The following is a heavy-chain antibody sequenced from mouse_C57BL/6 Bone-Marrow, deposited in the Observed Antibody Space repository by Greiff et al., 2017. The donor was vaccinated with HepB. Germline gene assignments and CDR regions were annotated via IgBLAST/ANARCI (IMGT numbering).Heavy chain of an antibody. CDR2: IRNKANGYTT. J-gene: IGHJ4*01. Sequence: EVQGVESGGGLVQPGGSLSLSCAASGFTFTDYYMSWVRQPPGKALEWLGFIRNKANGYTTEYSASVKGRFTISRDNSQSILYLQMNALRAEDSATYYCARFYGSSSYYYAMDYWGQGTSVTVSS. D-gene: IGHD1-1*01. V-gene: IGHV7-3*01. CDR1: GFTFTDYY. CDR3: ARFYGSSSYYYAMDY.